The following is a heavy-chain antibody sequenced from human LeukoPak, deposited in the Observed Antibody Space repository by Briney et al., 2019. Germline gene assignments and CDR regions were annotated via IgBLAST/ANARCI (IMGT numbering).Heavy chain of an antibody. CDR2: INPSGGST. V-gene: IGHV1-46*01. CDR1: GYTSTSYY. D-gene: IGHD2-21*02. Sequence: ASVNVSCKASGYTSTSYYMHWVRQAPGQGLEWMGIINPSGGSTSYAQKFQGRVTMTRDTSTSTVYMELSSLRSEDTAVYYCARDFCGGDCRSYWGQGTLVTVSS. J-gene: IGHJ4*02. CDR3: ARDFCGGDCRSY.